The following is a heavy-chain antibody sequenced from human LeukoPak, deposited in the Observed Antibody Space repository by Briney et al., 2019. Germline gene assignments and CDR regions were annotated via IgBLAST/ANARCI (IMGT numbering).Heavy chain of an antibody. V-gene: IGHV3-30*12. CDR2: ISYDGSNK. D-gene: IGHD3-22*01. J-gene: IGHJ4*02. CDR1: GFTFNSYG. CDR3: AKDFHASSGYYLDY. Sequence: PGRSLRLSCAASGFTFNSYGMHWVRQAPGKGLEWVAVISYDGSNKYYADSVKGRFTISRDNSKNTLYLQMNSLRADDTAVYYCAKDFHASSGYYLDYWGQGTLVTVSS.